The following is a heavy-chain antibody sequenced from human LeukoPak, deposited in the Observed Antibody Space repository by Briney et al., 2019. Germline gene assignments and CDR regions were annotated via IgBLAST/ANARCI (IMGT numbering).Heavy chain of an antibody. CDR1: GFTFSSYW. Sequence: GGSLRLSCAASGFTFSSYWMSWVRQAPGKGLEWVAYIKQDGSEKYYVDSVKGRFTISRDNAKNSLYLQMNSLRAEDTAVYYCARDRGQWLVSNYYYYGIDVWGQGTTVTVSS. J-gene: IGHJ6*02. CDR2: IKQDGSEK. CDR3: ARDRGQWLVSNYYYYGIDV. D-gene: IGHD6-19*01. V-gene: IGHV3-7*01.